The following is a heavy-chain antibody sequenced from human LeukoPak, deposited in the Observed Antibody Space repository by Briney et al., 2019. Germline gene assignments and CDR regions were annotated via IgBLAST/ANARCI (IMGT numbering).Heavy chain of an antibody. D-gene: IGHD6-13*01. CDR2: ISAYNGNT. CDR3: ARDGGYSSSWYRSGVWFDP. CDR1: GYTFTSYG. V-gene: IGHV1-18*01. J-gene: IGHJ5*02. Sequence: ASVKVSCKASGYTFTSYGISWVRQAPGQGLEWMGWISAYNGNTNYAQKLQGRVTITTDTSTSTAYMELRSLRSDDTAVYYCARDGGYSSSWYRSGVWFDPWGQGTLVTVSS.